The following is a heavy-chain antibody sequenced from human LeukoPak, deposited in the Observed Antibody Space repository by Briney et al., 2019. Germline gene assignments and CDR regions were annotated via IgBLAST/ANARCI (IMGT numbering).Heavy chain of an antibody. CDR3: ARDFGVTGTIPDY. CDR2: ISRNGSTI. CDR1: GFTFTSYN. J-gene: IGHJ4*01. D-gene: IGHD1-7*01. V-gene: IGHV3-48*01. Sequence: GGSLRLSCATSGFTFTSYNMNWVRQAPGRGLEWVSYISRNGSTIYYADSVKGRFTISRDTAKNSLFLQMSSLRAEDTAVYFCARDFGVTGTIPDYWGXXXLXTVS.